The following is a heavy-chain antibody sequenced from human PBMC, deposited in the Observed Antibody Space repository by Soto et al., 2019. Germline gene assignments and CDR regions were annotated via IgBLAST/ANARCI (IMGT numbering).Heavy chain of an antibody. CDR2: MNPNSGNT. D-gene: IGHD2-2*01. V-gene: IGHV1-8*01. Sequence: ASVKVSCKASGYTFTSYDINWVRQATGQGLEWMGWMNPNSGNTGYAQKFQGRVTMTRNTSISTAYMELSSLRSEETAVYYCARGLKGPVVPAATTTVPHYYYYYMDVWGKGTTVTVSS. CDR3: ARGLKGPVVPAATTTVPHYYYYYMDV. CDR1: GYTFTSYD. J-gene: IGHJ6*03.